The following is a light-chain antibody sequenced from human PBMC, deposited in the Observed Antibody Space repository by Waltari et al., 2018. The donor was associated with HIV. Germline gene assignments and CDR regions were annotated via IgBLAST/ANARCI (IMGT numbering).Light chain of an antibody. V-gene: IGKV1-39*01. J-gene: IGKJ1*01. CDR1: QTISSY. CDR2: AAS. CDR3: QPSYSTPWP. Sequence: DIQMTQYPSSLSASVGARVHITCRASQTISSYVNLYQQKPENAPKLLIYAASILQIGVPSRFRCSGSGTYFTLTISSLQPEDFATYYCQPSYSTPWPFGQGTKVEIK.